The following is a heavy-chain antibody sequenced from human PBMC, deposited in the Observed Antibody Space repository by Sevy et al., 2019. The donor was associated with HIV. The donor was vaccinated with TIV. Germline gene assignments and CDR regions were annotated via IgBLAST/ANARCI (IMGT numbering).Heavy chain of an antibody. Sequence: GGSLTLSCAASGFTFSSYSMNWVRQAPGKGLEWVSSISSSSSYIYYADSVKGRFTISRDNAKNSLYLQMNSLRAEDTAVYYCARDRRSSRMGAFDYWGQGTLVTVSS. CDR3: ARDRRSSRMGAFDY. D-gene: IGHD6-6*01. J-gene: IGHJ4*02. CDR2: ISSSSSYI. V-gene: IGHV3-21*01. CDR1: GFTFSSYS.